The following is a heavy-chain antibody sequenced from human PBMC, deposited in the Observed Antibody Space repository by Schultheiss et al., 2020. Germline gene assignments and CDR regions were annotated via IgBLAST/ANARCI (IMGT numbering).Heavy chain of an antibody. D-gene: IGHD2-15*01. Sequence: SETLSLTCTVSGGSVSSGSYYWSWIRQPAGKGLEWIGYIYYSGSTYYNPSLKSRVTISVDTSKNQFSLKLSSVTAADTAVYYCARGVHLGYCSGGSCYSGGVNFDYWGQGTLVTVSS. V-gene: IGHV4-61*10. J-gene: IGHJ4*02. CDR3: ARGVHLGYCSGGSCYSGGVNFDY. CDR2: IYYSGST. CDR1: GGSVSSGSYY.